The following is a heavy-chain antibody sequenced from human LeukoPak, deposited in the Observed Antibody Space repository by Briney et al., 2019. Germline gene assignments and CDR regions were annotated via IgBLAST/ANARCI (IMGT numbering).Heavy chain of an antibody. CDR1: GFTFNSYW. D-gene: IGHD3-3*02. V-gene: IGHV3-7*03. CDR2: IKQDGSET. CDR3: ARGAFSIFY. Sequence: GGSLRLSCAASGFTFNSYWMSWVRQAPGKGLECVANIKQDGSETYYVDSVKGRFTISRDNAKNSLYLQMNSLRAGDTAVYYCARGAFSIFYWGQGTLVTVSS. J-gene: IGHJ4*02.